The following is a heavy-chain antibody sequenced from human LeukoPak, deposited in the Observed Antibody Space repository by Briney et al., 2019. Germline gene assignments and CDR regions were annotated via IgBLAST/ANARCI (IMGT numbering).Heavy chain of an antibody. Sequence: GGSLRLSCAVSGFTFSSYWMTWVRQAPGKGLEWVANIKQDGSEKHYVASVKGRFTISRDNAKNSLYLQMNSLRAEDTAVYYCAREFGWSFAYWGQGTLVTVSS. CDR2: IKQDGSEK. V-gene: IGHV3-7*01. CDR3: AREFGWSFAY. D-gene: IGHD6-19*01. J-gene: IGHJ4*02. CDR1: GFTFSSYW.